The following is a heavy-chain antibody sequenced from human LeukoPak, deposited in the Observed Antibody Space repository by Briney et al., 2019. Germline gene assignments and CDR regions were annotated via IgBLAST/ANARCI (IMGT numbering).Heavy chain of an antibody. Sequence: GGSLRLSCAASGFTFSDYYMSWIRQVPGKGLEWSSYISSSGSTIYYADSVKGRFTISRDNAKNSLYLPMNSLRAEDTAVYYCARGGAIAVAGTFYWGQGTLVTVSS. CDR1: GFTFSDYY. CDR3: ARGGAIAVAGTFY. D-gene: IGHD6-19*01. J-gene: IGHJ4*02. CDR2: ISSSGSTI. V-gene: IGHV3-11*04.